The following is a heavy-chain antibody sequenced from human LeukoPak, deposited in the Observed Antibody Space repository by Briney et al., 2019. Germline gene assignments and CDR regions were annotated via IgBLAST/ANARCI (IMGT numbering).Heavy chain of an antibody. V-gene: IGHV4-59*08. CDR2: IYYTGNT. CDR1: GGSISSYY. J-gene: IGHJ4*02. Sequence: SETLSLTCTVSGGSISSYYWGWIRQPPGKGLEWIGYIYYTGNTNYNPSLKSRVTISVDTSKNQFPLNLSSVTAADTAIYYCARLGGATSPFGYWGQGTLVTVSS. CDR3: ARLGGATSPFGY. D-gene: IGHD1-26*01.